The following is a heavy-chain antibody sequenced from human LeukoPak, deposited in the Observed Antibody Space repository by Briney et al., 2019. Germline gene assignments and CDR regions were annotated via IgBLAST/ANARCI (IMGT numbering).Heavy chain of an antibody. Sequence: ALVKVSCKASGYSFTSNYIHWVRQAPGQGLEWMEMIYPRDGSTSYAQKFQGRVTVTRDTSTSTVHMELSGLRSEDTAVYYCARDQEAFDYWGQGTLVTVSS. V-gene: IGHV1-46*01. J-gene: IGHJ4*02. CDR2: IYPRDGST. CDR1: GYSFTSNY. CDR3: ARDQEAFDY.